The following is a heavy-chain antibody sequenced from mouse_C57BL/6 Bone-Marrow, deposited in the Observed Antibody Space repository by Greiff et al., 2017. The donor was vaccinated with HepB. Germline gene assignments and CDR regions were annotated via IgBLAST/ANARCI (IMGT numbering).Heavy chain of an antibody. J-gene: IGHJ2*01. CDR1: GFTFTDYY. V-gene: IGHV7-3*01. CDR2: IRNKANGYTT. D-gene: IGHD4-1*02. CDR3: ARSSTGYFDY. Sequence: EVKVVESGGGLVQPGGSLSLSCAASGFTFTDYYMSWVRQPPGKALEWLGFIRNKANGYTTEYSASVKGRFTISRDNSQNILYLQMNALRAEDSATYYCARSSTGYFDYWGQGTTLTVSS.